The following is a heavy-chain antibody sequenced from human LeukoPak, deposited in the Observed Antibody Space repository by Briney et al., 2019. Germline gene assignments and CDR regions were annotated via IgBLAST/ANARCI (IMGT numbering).Heavy chain of an antibody. CDR3: ARLGYSYDYGFDY. CDR2: IDPSDSHT. CDR1: GCSFTSHW. Sequence: PGGSLKISCKGSGCSFTSHWITWVRQMPGKGLEWMGRIDPSDSHTNYDPSFQGHVTISADKSISTAYLQWSGLKASDTAMYYCARLGYSYDYGFDYWGQGTLVTVSS. V-gene: IGHV5-10-1*01. D-gene: IGHD5-18*01. J-gene: IGHJ4*02.